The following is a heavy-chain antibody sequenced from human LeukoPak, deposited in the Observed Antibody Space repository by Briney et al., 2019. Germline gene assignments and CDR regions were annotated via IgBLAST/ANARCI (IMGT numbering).Heavy chain of an antibody. Sequence: SETLSLTCRVSGGSISSYYWSWVRQPPGKGLEWIWEIYHSGSTNYNPSLKGRVTISLDKSKNQFSLKLSSVTAADTAVYYCARGFYGGNVWYFDLWGRGTLVTVSS. D-gene: IGHD4-23*01. CDR3: ARGFYGGNVWYFDL. V-gene: IGHV4/OR15-8*01. J-gene: IGHJ2*01. CDR1: GGSISSYY. CDR2: IYHSGST.